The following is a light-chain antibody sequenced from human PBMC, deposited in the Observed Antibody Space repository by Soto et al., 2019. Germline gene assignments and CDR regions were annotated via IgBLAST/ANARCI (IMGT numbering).Light chain of an antibody. Sequence: EIVLTQSPGNLSLSPGADATLSRRASQSVDSHYLAWSQQKPDQAPRLLIYGASSRATGSPDRFSGSGSGTEFTLTISSLQSEDFAVYYCQQYNNWLRAFGQGTKV. CDR2: GAS. CDR3: QQYNNWLRA. CDR1: QSVDSHY. V-gene: IGKV3D-15*01. J-gene: IGKJ1*01.